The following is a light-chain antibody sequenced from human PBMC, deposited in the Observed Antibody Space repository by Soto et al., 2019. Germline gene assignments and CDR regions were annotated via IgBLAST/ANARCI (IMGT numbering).Light chain of an antibody. J-gene: IGKJ5*01. CDR2: GTS. CDR3: QQYNAWSSIT. V-gene: IGKV3-15*01. Sequence: EIVMTQSPATLSVSPGERVTLSCRASQSVSSNFSWYQQKTGQPPRLLMYGTSTRATGIPARFSGSGSGTEFSLTISSLQSEDFAVYYCQQYNAWSSITFGQGTRLEIK. CDR1: QSVSSN.